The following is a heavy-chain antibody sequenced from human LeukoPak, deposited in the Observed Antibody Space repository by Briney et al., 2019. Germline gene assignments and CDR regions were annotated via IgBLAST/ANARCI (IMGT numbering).Heavy chain of an antibody. Sequence: ASVKVSCNASGYTFTGYYMHWVRQAPGQGLEWMGWINPNSGGTNYAQKFQGRVTMTRDTSISTAYMELSRLRSDDTAVYYCASRYSGSYRFDYWGQGTLVTVSS. V-gene: IGHV1-2*02. CDR3: ASRYSGSYRFDY. CDR2: INPNSGGT. CDR1: GYTFTGYY. J-gene: IGHJ4*02. D-gene: IGHD1-26*01.